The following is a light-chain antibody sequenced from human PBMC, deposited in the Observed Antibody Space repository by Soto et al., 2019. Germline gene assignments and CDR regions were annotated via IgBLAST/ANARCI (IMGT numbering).Light chain of an antibody. CDR2: DVV. CDR3: CSYAGNYLNV. V-gene: IGLV2-11*01. J-gene: IGLJ1*01. CDR1: SSDVGGYNY. Sequence: QSALTQPRSVSGSPGQSVTISCTGTSSDVGGYNYVSWYQQHPGKAPKLMIYDVVKRPSGVPDHFSGSKSGNTASLTISLLQSEDESYYSCCSYAGNYLNVFGTGTKVTVL.